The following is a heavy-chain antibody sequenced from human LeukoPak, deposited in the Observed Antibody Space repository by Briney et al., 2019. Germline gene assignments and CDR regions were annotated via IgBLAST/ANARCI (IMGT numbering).Heavy chain of an antibody. J-gene: IGHJ5*02. CDR1: GGSISRSIYY. CDR2: LYNTETT. D-gene: IGHD3-10*01. Sequence: SETLSLTCSVSGGSISRSIYYWGWIRQPPGKGLEWIGSLYNTETTYYNPSLQSRVTISVDTSKNQLSLKLSSVTAADTAVYYCARDRGNWINPWGQGTLVTVSS. CDR3: ARDRGNWINP. V-gene: IGHV4-39*02.